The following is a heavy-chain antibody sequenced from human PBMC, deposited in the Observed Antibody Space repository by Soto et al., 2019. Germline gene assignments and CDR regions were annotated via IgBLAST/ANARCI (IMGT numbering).Heavy chain of an antibody. V-gene: IGHV3-23*01. CDR2: ISGSGGSK. J-gene: IGHJ4*02. Sequence: DGLEWVSAISGSGGSKYYADSVKGRFTISRDNSKNTLYLQMNSLRAEDTAVYYCAKLRPILTGYLDYWGQGTLVTVSS. D-gene: IGHD3-9*01. CDR3: AKLRPILTGYLDY.